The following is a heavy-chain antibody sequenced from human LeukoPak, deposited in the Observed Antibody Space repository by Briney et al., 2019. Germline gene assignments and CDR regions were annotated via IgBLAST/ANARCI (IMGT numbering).Heavy chain of an antibody. V-gene: IGHV1-69*04. CDR3: AREGLRSFKWFDP. D-gene: IGHD4-17*01. Sequence: SVKVSCKASGGTFSSHAISWVRQAPGHGLEWMGRIIPIFGIANYAQKFQGRVTITADKSTSTAYMELSSLRSEDTAVYYCAREGLRSFKWFDPWGQGTLVTVSS. CDR1: GGTFSSHA. CDR2: IIPIFGIA. J-gene: IGHJ5*02.